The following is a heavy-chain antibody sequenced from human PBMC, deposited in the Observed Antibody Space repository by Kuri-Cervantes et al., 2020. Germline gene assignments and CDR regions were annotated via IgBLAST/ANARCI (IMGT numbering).Heavy chain of an antibody. CDR2: ISYDGSNK. D-gene: IGHD3-10*01. J-gene: IGHJ4*02. Sequence: GESLKISCAASGFTFSSYWMSWVRQAPGKGLEWVAVISYDGSNKYYADSVKGRFTISRDNSKNTLYLQMNSLRAEDTAVYYCAREPHMVREMYYFDYWGQGTLVTVSS. CDR3: AREPHMVREMYYFDY. CDR1: GFTFSSYW. V-gene: IGHV3-30-3*01.